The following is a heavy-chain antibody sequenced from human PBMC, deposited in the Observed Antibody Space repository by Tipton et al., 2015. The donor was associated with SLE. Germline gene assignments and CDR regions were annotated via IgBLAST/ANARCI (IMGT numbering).Heavy chain of an antibody. Sequence: SLRLSCAASGFTVSSNYMSWVRQAPGKGLEWVSVIYSGGSTYYADSVKGRFTISRDNSKNTLYLQMNSLRAEDTAVYYCARGRAADYYDTTGWFDPWGQGTLVTVSS. CDR1: GFTVSSNY. D-gene: IGHD3-22*01. J-gene: IGHJ5*02. V-gene: IGHV3-53*01. CDR3: ARGRAADYYDTTGWFDP. CDR2: IYSGGST.